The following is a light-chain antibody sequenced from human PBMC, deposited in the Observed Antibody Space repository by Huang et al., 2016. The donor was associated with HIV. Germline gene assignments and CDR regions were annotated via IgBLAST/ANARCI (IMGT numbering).Light chain of an antibody. J-gene: IGKJ5*01. CDR2: AAS. Sequence: DIQMTQSPSSLSASVGDRVTITCRASQGISNSLAWSQQKPGKAPKLLLYAASRLKSGVPSRFSGSGSGTDYTLTISSLQPEDFATYYCQQYYSTPPITFGQGTRLEIK. CDR1: QGISNS. V-gene: IGKV1-NL1*01. CDR3: QQYYSTPPIT.